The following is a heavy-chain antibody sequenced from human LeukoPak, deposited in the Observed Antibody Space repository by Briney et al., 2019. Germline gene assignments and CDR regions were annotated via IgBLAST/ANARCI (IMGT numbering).Heavy chain of an antibody. D-gene: IGHD6-13*01. CDR2: IIPIFGTA. CDR3: ARGRYSSSWYYFDY. J-gene: IGHJ4*02. CDR1: GGTFSSYA. V-gene: IGHV1-69*06. Sequence: ASVKVSCKASGGTFSSYAISWVRQAPGQGLEWMGGIIPIFGTANYAQKFQGRVTITADKSTSTAYMELSSLRSEDTAVYYCARGRYSSSWYYFDYWGQGTLVTVSS.